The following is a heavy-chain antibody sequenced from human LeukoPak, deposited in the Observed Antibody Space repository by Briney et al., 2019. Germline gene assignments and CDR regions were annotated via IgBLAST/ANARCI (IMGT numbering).Heavy chain of an antibody. V-gene: IGHV1-69*05. D-gene: IGHD6-13*01. CDR2: IIPIFGTA. J-gene: IGHJ6*03. CDR1: GGTFSSYA. CDR3: ARAPFEQQLVGGSLYYYYYYMDV. Sequence: ASVKVSCKASGGTFSSYAISWVRQAPGQGLEWMGGIIPIFGTANYAQKLQGRVTMTTDTSTSTAYMELRSLRSDDTAVYYCARAPFEQQLVGGSLYYYYYYMDVWGKGTTVTVSS.